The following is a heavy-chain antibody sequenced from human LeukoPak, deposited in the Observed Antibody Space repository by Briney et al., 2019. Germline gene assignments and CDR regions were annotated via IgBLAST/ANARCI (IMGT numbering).Heavy chain of an antibody. Sequence: SETLSLTCTVSGGSISSSSYYWGWIRQPPGKGLEWIGSIYYSGSTYYNPSLKSRVTISVDTSKNQFSLKLSSVTAADTAVCYCARHPPSRGYSYGYPPNYFDYWGQGTLVTVSS. CDR2: IYYSGST. CDR3: ARHPPSRGYSYGYPPNYFDY. J-gene: IGHJ4*02. V-gene: IGHV4-39*01. D-gene: IGHD5-18*01. CDR1: GGSISSSSYY.